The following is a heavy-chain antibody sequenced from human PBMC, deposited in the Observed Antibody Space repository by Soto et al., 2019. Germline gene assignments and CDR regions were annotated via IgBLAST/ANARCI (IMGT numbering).Heavy chain of an antibody. J-gene: IGHJ4*02. CDR2: IKSKTDGETT. V-gene: IGHV3-15*07. CDR1: GFTFSNAW. Sequence: EVQLVESGGGLVKPGGSLRLSCAASGFTFSNAWMNWVRQAPGKGLEWVGRIKSKTDGETTDYAAPVKGRFTISRDDSKNTLYLQMNSLKTEDTAVYYCTTDPPSKRRYDFWGGYRSDFDYWGQGTLVTVSS. D-gene: IGHD3-3*01. CDR3: TTDPPSKRRYDFWGGYRSDFDY.